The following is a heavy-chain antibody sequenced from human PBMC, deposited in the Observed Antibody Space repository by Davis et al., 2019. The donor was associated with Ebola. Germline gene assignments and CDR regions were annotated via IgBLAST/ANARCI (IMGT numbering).Heavy chain of an antibody. Sequence: PGGPLRPSCVRPEFTFRSYWFHWVRHAPGTGLEWVSRIVTDGSTTNYADSVRGRFTISRDNAKNTLFLQMNSLRADDTAVYYCARDVGGRAGYWGQGTLVTVSS. CDR2: IVTDGSTT. CDR1: EFTFRSYW. CDR3: ARDVGGRAGY. J-gene: IGHJ4*02. V-gene: IGHV3-74*01.